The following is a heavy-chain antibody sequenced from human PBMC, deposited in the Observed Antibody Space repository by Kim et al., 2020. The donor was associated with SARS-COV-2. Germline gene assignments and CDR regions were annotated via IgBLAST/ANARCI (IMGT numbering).Heavy chain of an antibody. Sequence: NTNPSLKRRVTISVDTSKNQFSLKLSSVTAADTAVYYCAREPSYSSWFDPWGQGTLVTVSS. J-gene: IGHJ5*02. CDR3: AREPSYSSWFDP. V-gene: IGHV4-34*01. D-gene: IGHD6-13*01.